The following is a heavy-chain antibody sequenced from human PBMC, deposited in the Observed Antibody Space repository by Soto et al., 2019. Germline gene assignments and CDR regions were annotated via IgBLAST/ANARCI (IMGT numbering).Heavy chain of an antibody. CDR1: GGAFSGYH. CDR3: ARGPRWLQLQYFQH. Sequence: PSETLSLGCTVYGGAFSGYHWNWVRHPPGKGRGWIGEINHSGSTDYNPSLRSRVTMSLDTSKNHFSLKLGSVTAADTAVYYCARGPRWLQLQYFQHWGQGTLVTVS. D-gene: IGHD5-12*01. V-gene: IGHV4-34*01. J-gene: IGHJ1*01. CDR2: INHSGST.